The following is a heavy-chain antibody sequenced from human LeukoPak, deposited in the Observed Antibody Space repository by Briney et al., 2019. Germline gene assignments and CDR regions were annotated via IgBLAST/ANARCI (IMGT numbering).Heavy chain of an antibody. CDR3: ARGRYSYGYNWFDP. Sequence: SETLSLTCAVYGGSFSGYYCSWIRQPPGKGLEWIGEINHSGSTNYNPSLKSRVTISVDTSKNQFSLKLSTVTAAHTAVYYCARGRYSYGYNWFDPWGQGTLVTVSS. D-gene: IGHD5-18*01. V-gene: IGHV4-34*01. J-gene: IGHJ5*02. CDR2: INHSGST. CDR1: GGSFSGYY.